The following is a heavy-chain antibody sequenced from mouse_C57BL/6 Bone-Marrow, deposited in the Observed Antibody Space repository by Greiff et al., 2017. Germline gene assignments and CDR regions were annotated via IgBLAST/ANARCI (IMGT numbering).Heavy chain of an antibody. CDR3: TTAHLLRGFAY. CDR2: IDPGNGDT. D-gene: IGHD1-1*01. Sequence: EVQLQQSGAELVRPGASVKLSCTASGFNIKDDYMHWVKQRPEQGLEWIGWIDPGNGDTEYASKVQGKATITADPSSNTAYLQLSSLTSEDTAVYYCTTAHLLRGFAYWGQGTLVTVSA. V-gene: IGHV14-4*01. J-gene: IGHJ3*01. CDR1: GFNIKDDY.